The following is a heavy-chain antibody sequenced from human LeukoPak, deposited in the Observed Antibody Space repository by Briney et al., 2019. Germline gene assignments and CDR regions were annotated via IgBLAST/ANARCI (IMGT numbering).Heavy chain of an antibody. V-gene: IGHV3-7*03. CDR2: IKQDGSEK. J-gene: IGHJ4*02. CDR1: GFTFSSYG. Sequence: GGTLRLSCAASGFTFSSYGMSWVRQAPGKGLEWVANIKQDGSEKYYVDSVKGRFTISRDNSKNTLYLQMNSLKTEDTAVYYCTRGFRPNDYWGQGTLVTVSS. CDR3: TRGFRPNDY.